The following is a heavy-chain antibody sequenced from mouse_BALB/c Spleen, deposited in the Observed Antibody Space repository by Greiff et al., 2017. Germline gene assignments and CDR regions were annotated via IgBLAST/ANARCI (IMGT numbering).Heavy chain of an antibody. CDR2: INSNGGST. CDR1: GFTFSSYG. D-gene: IGHD2-14*01. J-gene: IGHJ4*01. V-gene: IGHV5-6-3*01. CDR3: ARDRDYRYDDYAMDY. Sequence: DVKLVESGGGLVQPGGSLKLSCAASGFTFSSYGMSWVRQTPDKRLELVATINSNGGSTYYPDSVKGRFTISRDNAKNTLYLQMSSLKSEDTAMYYCARDRDYRYDDYAMDYWGQGTSVTVSS.